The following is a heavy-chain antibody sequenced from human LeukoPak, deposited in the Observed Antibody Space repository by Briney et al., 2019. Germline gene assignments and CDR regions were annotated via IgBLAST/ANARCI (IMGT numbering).Heavy chain of an antibody. CDR2: ISGSGDST. CDR3: ARCSGYGMDV. V-gene: IGHV3-23*01. J-gene: IGHJ6*02. Sequence: GGSLRLSCAASGFTFSSYTMIWVRQAPGKGLEWVSAISGSGDSTSYADSVKGRFTISRDTSKNTLYLQMNSLRAEDTAVYYCARCSGYGMDVWGQGTTVTVSS. CDR1: GFTFSSYT. D-gene: IGHD3-10*02.